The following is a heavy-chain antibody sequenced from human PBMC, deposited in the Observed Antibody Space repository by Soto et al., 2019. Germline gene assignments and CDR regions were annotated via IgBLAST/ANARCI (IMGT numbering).Heavy chain of an antibody. CDR3: AKERSSGWSFDY. CDR1: GFTFSNYG. CDR2: IWYDGSNK. D-gene: IGHD6-19*01. J-gene: IGHJ4*02. Sequence: GGSLRLSCAASGFTFSNYGMHWVRQAPGKGLEWVAIIWYDGSNKYFADSVKGRFTISRDNSKNTLFLQMNSLRAEDTAVFYCAKERSSGWSFDYWGQGTLVTVSS. V-gene: IGHV3-33*06.